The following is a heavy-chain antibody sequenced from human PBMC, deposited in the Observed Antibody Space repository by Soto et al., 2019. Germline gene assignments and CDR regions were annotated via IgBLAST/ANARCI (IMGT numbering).Heavy chain of an antibody. V-gene: IGHV3-15*07. CDR3: IVRYPYYFDY. J-gene: IGHJ4*02. Sequence: EVQLVESGGGLVKPGGSLRLSCAASGFTFSNSWMNWVRQAPGKGLEWVGRIKSKTDGGTTDYAAPVKGRFTISRDDSKNTPYLQMNSMKTEATAVYYCIVRYPYYFDYWGQGTLVTVSS. CDR1: GFTFSNSW. D-gene: IGHD2-21*01. CDR2: IKSKTDGGTT.